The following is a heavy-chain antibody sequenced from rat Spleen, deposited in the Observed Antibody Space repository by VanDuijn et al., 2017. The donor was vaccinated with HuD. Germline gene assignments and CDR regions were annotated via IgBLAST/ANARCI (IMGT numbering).Heavy chain of an antibody. CDR2: ISTRGGST. CDR1: GFTFSNYY. CDR3: VRQRWDVMDA. J-gene: IGHJ4*01. V-gene: IGHV5-25*01. Sequence: EVQLVESGGGLVQPGRSLKLSCAASGFTFSNYYMAWVRQAPTKGLEWVATISTRGGSTYYSDSVKGRFTISRDTAKSTLYLQMDSLRSEDTATYDCVRQRWDVMDAWGQGASVTVSS.